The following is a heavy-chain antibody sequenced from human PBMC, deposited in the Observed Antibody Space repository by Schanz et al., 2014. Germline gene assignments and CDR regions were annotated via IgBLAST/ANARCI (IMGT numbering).Heavy chain of an antibody. V-gene: IGHV3-23*04. CDR3: ARWFLIRGVILDS. CDR2: INTGGDST. CDR1: GFTFSTYA. Sequence: EVQLVESGGGLVKPGGFLRLSCAASGFTFSTYAMAWVRQAPGKGLEWVSSINTGGDSTYYADSVKGRFTISRDNSRDTVYLQMNSLRADDTAMYYCARWFLIRGVILDSWGQGTLVTVSS. J-gene: IGHJ4*02. D-gene: IGHD3-10*01.